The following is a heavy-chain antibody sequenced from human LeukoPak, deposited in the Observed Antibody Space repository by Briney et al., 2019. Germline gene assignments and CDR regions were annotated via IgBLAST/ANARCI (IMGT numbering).Heavy chain of an antibody. CDR1: GFTFSSYA. J-gene: IGHJ3*02. CDR3: AKVGSNPRPNIVVVPAVRGAFDI. V-gene: IGHV3-23*01. D-gene: IGHD2-2*01. CDR2: ISGSGGST. Sequence: GGSLRLSCAASGFTFSSYAMSWVRQAPGKGLEWVSAISGSGGSTYYADSVKGRFTISRDNSKNTLYLQMNSLRAEDTAVYYCAKVGSNPRPNIVVVPAVRGAFDIWAKGQWSPSLQ.